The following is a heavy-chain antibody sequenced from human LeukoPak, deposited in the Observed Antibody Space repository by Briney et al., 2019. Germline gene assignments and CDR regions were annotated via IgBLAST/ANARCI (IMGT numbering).Heavy chain of an antibody. J-gene: IGHJ4*02. Sequence: PGGSLRLSCAASGFTFSSSSMNWVRQAPGKGLEWVSYISGTSSTIYYADSVKGRSTISRDDAKTSLYLQMNSLRAEDTAVYYCARDNYISYFDYWGQGTLVTVSS. V-gene: IGHV3-48*01. CDR1: GFTFSSSS. D-gene: IGHD5-24*01. CDR2: ISGTSSTI. CDR3: ARDNYISYFDY.